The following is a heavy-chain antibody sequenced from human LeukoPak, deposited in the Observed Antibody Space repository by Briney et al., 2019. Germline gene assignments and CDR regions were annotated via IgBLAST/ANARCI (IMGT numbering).Heavy chain of an antibody. Sequence: SETLSLTCTVSGGSISSSSYYWGWIRQPPGKGLEWIGSIYYSGSTYYNPSLKSRVTISVDTSKNQFSLKLSSVTAADTAVYYCARQSLAYSSSWYLFDYWGQGTLVTVSS. J-gene: IGHJ4*02. CDR1: GGSISSSSYY. D-gene: IGHD6-13*01. V-gene: IGHV4-39*01. CDR2: IYYSGST. CDR3: ARQSLAYSSSWYLFDY.